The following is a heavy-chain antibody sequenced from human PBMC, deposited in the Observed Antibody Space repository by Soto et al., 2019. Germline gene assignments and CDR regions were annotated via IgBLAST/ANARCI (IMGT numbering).Heavy chain of an antibody. J-gene: IGHJ6*02. Sequence: GGSLRLSCAASGFTFDDYAMHWVRQAPGKGPEWVSGISWNSGSINYADSVKGRFTISRDNDKNSLYLQMNSLRGEDTALYYCAKDMYSSHHYGMDVWGQGTTVTVSS. D-gene: IGHD6-13*01. CDR3: AKDMYSSHHYGMDV. CDR2: ISWNSGSI. CDR1: GFTFDDYA. V-gene: IGHV3-9*01.